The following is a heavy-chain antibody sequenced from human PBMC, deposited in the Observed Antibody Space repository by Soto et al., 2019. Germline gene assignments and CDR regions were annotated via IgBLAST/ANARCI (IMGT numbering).Heavy chain of an antibody. CDR2: IYYSGST. J-gene: IGHJ4*02. V-gene: IGHV4-59*01. CDR3: ARYYYDSSGYSFDY. Sequence: SETLSLTCTVSGGSISSYYWSWIRQPPGKGLEWIGYIYYSGSTNYNPSLKSRVTISVDTSKKQFSLKLSSVTAADTAVYYCARYYYDSSGYSFDYWGQGTLVTVSS. D-gene: IGHD3-22*01. CDR1: GGSISSYY.